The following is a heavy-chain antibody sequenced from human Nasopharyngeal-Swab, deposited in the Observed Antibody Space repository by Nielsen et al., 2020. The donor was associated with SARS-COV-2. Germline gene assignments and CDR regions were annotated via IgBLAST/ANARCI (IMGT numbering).Heavy chain of an antibody. CDR3: AKDTSGWFLDY. CDR2: ISYDGSNK. D-gene: IGHD6-19*01. CDR1: GFPFISYG. Sequence: GGALRLSFAASGFPFISYGMHWVRQAPGQGLEWVAVISYDGSNKYYADSVKGRFTISRDNSKNTLYLQMNSLRAEDTAVYYCAKDTSGWFLDYWGQGTLVTVSS. V-gene: IGHV3-30*18. J-gene: IGHJ4*02.